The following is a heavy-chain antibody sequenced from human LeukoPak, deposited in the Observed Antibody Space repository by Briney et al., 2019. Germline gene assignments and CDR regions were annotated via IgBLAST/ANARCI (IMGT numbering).Heavy chain of an antibody. CDR2: MNPNSGNT. CDR3: ASSYYYGSGSYYSEHYYYYYMDV. D-gene: IGHD3-10*01. V-gene: IGHV1-8*01. Sequence: ASVKVSCKASGYTFTSYDINWVRQATGQGLEWMGWMNPNSGNTGYAQKFQGRVTMTRNTSISTAYMELSSLRSEDTAVYYCASSYYYGSGSYYSEHYYYYYMDVWGKGTTVTVSS. CDR1: GYTFTSYD. J-gene: IGHJ6*03.